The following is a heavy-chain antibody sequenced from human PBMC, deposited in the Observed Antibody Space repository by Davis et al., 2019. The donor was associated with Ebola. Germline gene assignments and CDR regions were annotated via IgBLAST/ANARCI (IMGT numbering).Heavy chain of an antibody. Sequence: ASAQVSCKASGYTFTSYDINWVRQATGQGLEWMGWMNPNSGNTGYAQKFQGRVTMTRNTSISTAYMELSSLRSEDTAVYYCARTRGVRFLEWLLYGWFDPWGQGTLVTVSS. CDR3: ARTRGVRFLEWLLYGWFDP. CDR2: MNPNSGNT. D-gene: IGHD3-3*01. J-gene: IGHJ5*02. CDR1: GYTFTSYD. V-gene: IGHV1-8*01.